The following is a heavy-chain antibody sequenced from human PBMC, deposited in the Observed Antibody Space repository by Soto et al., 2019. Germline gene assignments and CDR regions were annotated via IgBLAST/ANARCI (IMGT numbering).Heavy chain of an antibody. V-gene: IGHV3-21*06. CDR3: VRGMNPLF. Sequence: EVQLVESGGGLVKPGGSLRLSCAASGFTLRTYTMTWVRKAPGKGLEWVSSISISSSDRYYADSVRGRFTISRDNAKNALYLQMNSLRADDTAVYFCVRGMNPLFGGQGTLVTVSS. J-gene: IGHJ4*01. CDR2: ISISSSDR. CDR1: GFTLRTYT.